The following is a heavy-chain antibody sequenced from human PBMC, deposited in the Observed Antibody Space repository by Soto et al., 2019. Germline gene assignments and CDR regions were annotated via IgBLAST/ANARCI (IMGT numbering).Heavy chain of an antibody. CDR1: GYTFTSYA. D-gene: IGHD6-19*01. CDR3: ARDPMNRSAAGTLDY. Sequence: ASVKVSCKASGYTFTSYAMHWVRQAPGQRLEWMGWINAGNRNTKYSQKFQGRVTITRDTSASTAYMELSSLRSEDTAVYYCARDPMNRSAAGTLDYWGQGTLVTVSS. V-gene: IGHV1-3*01. CDR2: INAGNRNT. J-gene: IGHJ4*02.